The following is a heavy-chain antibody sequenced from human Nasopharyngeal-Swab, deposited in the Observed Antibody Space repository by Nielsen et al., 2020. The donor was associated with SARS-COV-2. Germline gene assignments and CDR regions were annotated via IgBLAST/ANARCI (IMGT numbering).Heavy chain of an antibody. CDR2: INWNSNHI. CDR1: GFTFDDYA. V-gene: IGHV3-9*01. CDR3: ARDLPFGGEPFDY. Sequence: SLKISCAASGFTFDDYAMHWVRQAPGKGLEWVSGINWNSNHIGYADSMKGRFTISRDNSKNTLYLQMNSLRAEDTAVYYCARDLPFGGEPFDYWGQGTLVTVSS. D-gene: IGHD3-10*01. J-gene: IGHJ4*02.